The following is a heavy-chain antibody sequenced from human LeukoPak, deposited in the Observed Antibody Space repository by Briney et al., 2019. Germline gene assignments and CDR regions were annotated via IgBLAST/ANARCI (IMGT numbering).Heavy chain of an antibody. J-gene: IGHJ4*02. V-gene: IGHV4-30-2*01. CDR1: GGSISSGGYY. CDR2: IYHSGST. Sequence: SETLSHTCTVSGGSISSGGYYWSWIRQPPGKGLEWIGYIYHSGSTYYNPSLKSRVTISVDRSKNQFSLKLSSVTAADTAVYYCARDPSSPGLPDYWGQGTLVAVSS. CDR3: ARDPSSPGLPDY. D-gene: IGHD6-13*01.